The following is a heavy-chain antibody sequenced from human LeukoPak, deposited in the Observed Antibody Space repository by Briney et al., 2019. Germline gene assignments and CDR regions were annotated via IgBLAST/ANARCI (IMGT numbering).Heavy chain of an antibody. CDR2: IFYSGST. CDR3: ARHVSTGGIDAFDI. Sequence: SETLSLTCTVSGGSISSRDYYWSWIRQPPGKGLEWIGYIFYSGSTNYNPSLKSRVTMSVDTSKSQFSLKLSSVTAADTAVYYCARHVSTGGIDAFDIWGQGTMVTVSS. J-gene: IGHJ3*02. CDR1: GGSISSRDYY. D-gene: IGHD2-15*01. V-gene: IGHV4-61*08.